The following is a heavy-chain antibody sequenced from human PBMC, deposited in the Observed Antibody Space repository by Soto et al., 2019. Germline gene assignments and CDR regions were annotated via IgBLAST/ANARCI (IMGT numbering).Heavy chain of an antibody. J-gene: IGHJ3*02. CDR2: ISAYNGNT. CDR3: ARDPKYMEVRGGLGAFDI. Sequence: ASVKVSCKASGYTFTSYGISWVRQAPGQGLEWMGWISAYNGNTNYAQKLQGRVTMTTDTSTSTAYMELRSLRSDDTAVYYCARDPKYMEVRGGLGAFDIWGQGTMVTVSS. D-gene: IGHD3-10*01. CDR1: GYTFTSYG. V-gene: IGHV1-18*01.